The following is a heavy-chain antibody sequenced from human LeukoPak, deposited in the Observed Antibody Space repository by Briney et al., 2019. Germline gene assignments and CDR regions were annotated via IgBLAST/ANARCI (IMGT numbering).Heavy chain of an antibody. CDR1: GGTFSSYA. CDR3: ARGIGYSYGSFDY. J-gene: IGHJ4*02. Sequence: SVKVSCKASGGTFSSYAISWVRQAPGQGLEWMGRIIPILGIANYAQKFQGRVTITAEKSTSTAYMEVSSLRSEDTAVYYCARGIGYSYGSFDYWGQGTLVTVSS. CDR2: IIPILGIA. V-gene: IGHV1-69*04. D-gene: IGHD5-18*01.